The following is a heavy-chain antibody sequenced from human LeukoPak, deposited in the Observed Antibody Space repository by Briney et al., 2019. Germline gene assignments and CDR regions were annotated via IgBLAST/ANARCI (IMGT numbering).Heavy chain of an antibody. CDR3: AREIQLWSYFDY. J-gene: IGHJ4*02. D-gene: IGHD5-18*01. CDR1: GFTFSSYW. CDR2: INSDGSST. Sequence: GGSLRLSCAASGFTFSSYWMHWVRHAPGKGLEWVSRINSDGSSTSYADSVKGRFTISRDNAKNTLYLQMNSLRAEDTAVYYCAREIQLWSYFDYWGQGTLVTVSS. V-gene: IGHV3-74*01.